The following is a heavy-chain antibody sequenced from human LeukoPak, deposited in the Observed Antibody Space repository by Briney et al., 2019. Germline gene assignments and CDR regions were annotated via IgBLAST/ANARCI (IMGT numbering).Heavy chain of an antibody. D-gene: IGHD3-22*01. Sequence: SETLSLTCAVYGGSFSGYYWSWIRQPPGKGLEWIGEINHSGSTNYNPSLKSRVTISVDTSKNQFSLKLSSVTAADTAVYYCARGQDARYDGSGYTRRNNWFDPWGQGTLVTVSS. V-gene: IGHV4-34*01. CDR1: GGSFSGYY. CDR2: INHSGST. J-gene: IGHJ5*02. CDR3: ARGQDARYDGSGYTRRNNWFDP.